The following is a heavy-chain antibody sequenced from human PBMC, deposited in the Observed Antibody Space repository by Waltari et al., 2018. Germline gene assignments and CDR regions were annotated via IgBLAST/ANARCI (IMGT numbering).Heavy chain of an antibody. CDR2: ISFVVSTK. J-gene: IGHJ4*02. V-gene: IGHV3-30*04. CDR3: ARETYSSRALDN. Sequence: AMHWGRQAQGKGLEGVALISFVVSTKDYVDPVKGRFTISRDKSRNTVHLEMDNLRSDDTALYYCARETYSSRALDNWGQGTLVTVSS. D-gene: IGHD6-13*01.